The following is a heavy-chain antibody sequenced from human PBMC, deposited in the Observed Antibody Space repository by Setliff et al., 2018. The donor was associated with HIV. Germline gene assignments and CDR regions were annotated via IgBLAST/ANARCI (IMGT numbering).Heavy chain of an antibody. CDR3: ARGWEGGMDY. D-gene: IGHD1-26*01. V-gene: IGHV1-46*01. CDR1: GYTFTRYF. J-gene: IGHJ4*02. Sequence: ASVKVSCKASGYTFTRYFMHCVRQAPGQGLEWLGMINPSGGSTWYAQKFQGRVTMTGDTSTNTLYMELSSLRSEDTAVYYCARGWEGGMDYWGQGTLVPSP. CDR2: INPSGGST.